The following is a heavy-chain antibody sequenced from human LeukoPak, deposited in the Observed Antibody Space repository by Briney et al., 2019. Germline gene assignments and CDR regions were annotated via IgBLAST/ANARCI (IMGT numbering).Heavy chain of an antibody. CDR3: ARDSSAVDTAMVRGWFDP. V-gene: IGHV4-59*01. D-gene: IGHD5-18*01. CDR1: GGSISSYY. J-gene: IGHJ5*02. Sequence: PSETLSLTCTVSGGSISSYYWSWIRQPPGKGLEWIAYIYYSGSTNYNPSLKSRVTISVDTSKNQFSLKLSSVTAADTAVYYCARDSSAVDTAMVRGWFDPWGQGTLVTVSS. CDR2: IYYSGST.